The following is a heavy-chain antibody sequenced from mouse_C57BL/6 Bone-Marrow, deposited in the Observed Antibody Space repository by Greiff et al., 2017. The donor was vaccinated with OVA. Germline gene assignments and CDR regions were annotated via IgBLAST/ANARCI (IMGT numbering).Heavy chain of an antibody. J-gene: IGHJ2*01. V-gene: IGHV5-6*01. D-gene: IGHD2-3*01. CDR2: ISSGGSYT. CDR1: GFTFSSYG. CDR3: ARHADGYVDH. Sequence: EVKLMESGGDLVKPGGSLKLSCAASGFTFSSYGMSWVRQTPDKRLEWVATISSGGSYTYYPDSVKGRFTISRDNAKNTLYLQMSSLKSEDTAMYYCARHADGYVDHWGQGTTLTVSS.